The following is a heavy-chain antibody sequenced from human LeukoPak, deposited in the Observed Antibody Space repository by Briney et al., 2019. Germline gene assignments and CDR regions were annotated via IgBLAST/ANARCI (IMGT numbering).Heavy chain of an antibody. CDR2: INPNSGGT. J-gene: IGHJ3*02. CDR3: ARETGVGYDAFDI. Sequence: ASVKVSCKASGYTFTGYYMHWVRQAPGQGLEWMGWINPNSGGTNYAQKFQGRVTMTRDTSISTAYMELSRLRSDDTAVYYCARETGVGYDAFDIWGQGTMVTVSS. D-gene: IGHD1-14*01. CDR1: GYTFTGYY. V-gene: IGHV1-2*02.